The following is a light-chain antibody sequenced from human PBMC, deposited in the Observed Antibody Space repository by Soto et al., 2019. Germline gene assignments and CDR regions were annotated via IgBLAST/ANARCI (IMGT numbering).Light chain of an antibody. J-gene: IGLJ1*01. CDR2: SND. CDR1: SSNIGSNT. Sequence: QSVLTQAPSASGTPGQRVTISCSGSSSNIGSNTVNWYQQLPGTAPKLLIYSNDQWPSGDPDRFSGSKSGTSASLAISGLQSEDEADYYCAAWDDSLNGYVFGTGTKVTVL. CDR3: AAWDDSLNGYV. V-gene: IGLV1-44*01.